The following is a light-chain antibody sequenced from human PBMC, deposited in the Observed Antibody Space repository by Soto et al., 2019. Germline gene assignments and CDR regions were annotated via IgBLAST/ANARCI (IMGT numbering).Light chain of an antibody. CDR1: QTISSW. CDR3: QHYNSYSEA. Sequence: DIQMTQSPSTLSGSVGDRVTITCRASQTISSWLAWYQQKPGKAPKLLIYKASTLKSGVPSRFSRSGHGTEFTLTISSLKHDDFATYYCQHYNSYSEAFGQGTKVDIK. J-gene: IGKJ1*01. V-gene: IGKV1-5*03. CDR2: KAS.